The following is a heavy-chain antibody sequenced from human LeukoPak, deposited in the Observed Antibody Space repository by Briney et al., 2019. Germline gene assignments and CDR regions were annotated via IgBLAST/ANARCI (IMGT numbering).Heavy chain of an antibody. Sequence: GGTLRLSCEASGFTFSNHGMHWVRQAPGKGLEWVAVIWFDGSNKYYADSVKGRFTISTDNSKYTLYLQMNSLRVEDTAVYYCARDREARGLDYWGERTLVTVSS. CDR1: GFTFSNHG. CDR3: ARDREARGLDY. J-gene: IGHJ4*02. D-gene: IGHD3-10*01. V-gene: IGHV3-33*01. CDR2: IWFDGSNK.